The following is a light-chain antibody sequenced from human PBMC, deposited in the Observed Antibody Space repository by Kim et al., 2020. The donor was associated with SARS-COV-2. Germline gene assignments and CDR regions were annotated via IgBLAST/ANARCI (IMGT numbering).Light chain of an antibody. CDR2: GAS. CDR3: QQYGESPLT. CDR1: QSVSSNY. Sequence: SPEKRASLSCRASQSVSSNYLAWYQQKPGQAPKLLIKGASSRATGIPDRFSGSGSGTDFTLTISRLEPEDFAVYYCQQYGESPLTFGGGTKVDIK. J-gene: IGKJ4*01. V-gene: IGKV3-20*01.